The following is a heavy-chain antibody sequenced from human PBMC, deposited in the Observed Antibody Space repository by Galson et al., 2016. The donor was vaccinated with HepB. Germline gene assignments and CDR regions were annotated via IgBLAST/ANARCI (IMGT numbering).Heavy chain of an antibody. V-gene: IGHV4-39*01. CDR3: ARHRNYYDSSGYYRHDAFDI. D-gene: IGHD3-22*01. CDR1: GGSITNSGYY. J-gene: IGHJ3*02. CDR2: IYSSGST. Sequence: SETLSLTCTVSGGSITNSGYYWGWIRQPPGKGLEWIASIYSSGSTYYNPSLESRVTISVDTAKNHFSLKLSSVTAADTAVYYCARHRNYYDSSGYYRHDAFDIWGQGTLVTVSS.